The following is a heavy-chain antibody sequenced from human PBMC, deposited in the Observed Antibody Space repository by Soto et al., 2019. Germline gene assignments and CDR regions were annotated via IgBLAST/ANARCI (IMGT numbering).Heavy chain of an antibody. CDR1: GVTFSSHW. Sequence: EVQLVESGGGLVQPGGSLRLSCATAGVTFSSHWMFWVRQAPGKGLEWVANINQDGSKKYYVDSVKGRFTISRDNGKNSLFLQMNTLRAEDTAVYYCAEGTTGWGQGTLVTVSS. CDR2: INQDGSKK. D-gene: IGHD3-10*01. J-gene: IGHJ4*02. CDR3: AEGTTG. V-gene: IGHV3-7*03.